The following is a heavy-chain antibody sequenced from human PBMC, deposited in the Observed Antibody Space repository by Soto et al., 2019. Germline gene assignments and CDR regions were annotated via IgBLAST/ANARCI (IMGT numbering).Heavy chain of an antibody. V-gene: IGHV3-66*01. J-gene: IGHJ5*02. D-gene: IGHD3-16*01. CDR1: GFTVSSNY. CDR3: ARGRYYDYMRGGLALDP. CDR2: IYSGGST. Sequence: PGGSLRLSCAASGFTVSSNYISWVRQAPGKGLEWVSVIYSGGSTYYADSVKGRFTISRDNSKNTLYLQMSSLRAEDTAVYYCARGRYYDYMRGGLALDPWGQGTLVTVSS.